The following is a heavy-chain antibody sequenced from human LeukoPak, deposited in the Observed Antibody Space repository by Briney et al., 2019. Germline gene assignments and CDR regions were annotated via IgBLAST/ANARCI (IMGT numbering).Heavy chain of an antibody. CDR1: GGSISSYY. D-gene: IGHD3-3*01. J-gene: IGHJ4*02. V-gene: IGHV4-59*08. CDR3: ARLGAGPTYYDFWSGYSSFYFDY. Sequence: PSETLSLTCTVSGGSISSYYWSWIWQPPGKGLEWIGYIYYSGSTNYNPSLKSRVTISVDTSKNHFSLKLSSVSAADTAVYYCARLGAGPTYYDFWSGYSSFYFDYWGQGTLVTVSS. CDR2: IYYSGST.